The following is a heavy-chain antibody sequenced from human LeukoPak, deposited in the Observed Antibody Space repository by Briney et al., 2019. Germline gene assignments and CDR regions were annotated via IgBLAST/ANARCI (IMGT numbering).Heavy chain of an antibody. CDR2: INPNSGGT. Sequence: ASVKVSCTASGYTFTGYYMHWVRQAPGQELEWMGWINPNSGGTNYAQKFQGWVTMTRDTSISTAYMELSRLRSDDTAVYYCARDRVLLWFGESRGMDVWGKGTTVTVSS. CDR1: GYTFTGYY. J-gene: IGHJ6*04. V-gene: IGHV1-2*04. D-gene: IGHD3-10*01. CDR3: ARDRVLLWFGESRGMDV.